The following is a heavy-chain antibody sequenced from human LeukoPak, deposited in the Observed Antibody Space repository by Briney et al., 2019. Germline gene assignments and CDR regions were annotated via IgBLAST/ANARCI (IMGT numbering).Heavy chain of an antibody. CDR2: ISYDGSNK. Sequence: PGGSLRLSCAASGFTFSSYGMHWVRQAPGKGLEWVAVISYDGSNKYYADSVKGRFTISRDNSKNTLYLQMNSLRAEDTAVYYCALTYYYDSSALYWGQGTLVTVSS. V-gene: IGHV3-30*03. CDR1: GFTFSSYG. D-gene: IGHD3-22*01. CDR3: ALTYYYDSSALY. J-gene: IGHJ4*02.